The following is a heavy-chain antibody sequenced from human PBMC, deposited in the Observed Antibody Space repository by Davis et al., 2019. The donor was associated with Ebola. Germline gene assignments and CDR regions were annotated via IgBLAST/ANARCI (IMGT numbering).Heavy chain of an antibody. Sequence: PGGSLRLSCAASGFTFDDYAMHWVRQAPGKGLEWVSGISWNSGSIGYADSVKGRFTISRDNAKNSLYLQMNSLRAEDMALYYCAKGHHSSGWSLFDYWGQGTLVTVSS. D-gene: IGHD6-19*01. CDR1: GFTFDDYA. CDR3: AKGHHSSGWSLFDY. CDR2: ISWNSGSI. J-gene: IGHJ4*02. V-gene: IGHV3-9*03.